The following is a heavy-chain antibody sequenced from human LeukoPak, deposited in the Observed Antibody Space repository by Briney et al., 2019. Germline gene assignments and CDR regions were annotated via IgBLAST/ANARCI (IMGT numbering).Heavy chain of an antibody. V-gene: IGHV3-20*04. D-gene: IGHD6-13*01. CDR3: AKSASSWPLYYFDY. CDR2: LSWNGGST. Sequence: GGSLRLSCAASGFTFDDYGMSWVRQAPGKGLEWVSGLSWNGGSTGYADSVKGRFIISRDNAKNCLYLQMNSLRAEDTALYYCAKSASSWPLYYFDYWGQGTLVTVSS. J-gene: IGHJ4*02. CDR1: GFTFDDYG.